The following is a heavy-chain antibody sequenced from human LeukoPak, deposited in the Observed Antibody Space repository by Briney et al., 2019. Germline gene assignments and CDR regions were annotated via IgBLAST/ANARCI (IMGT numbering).Heavy chain of an antibody. CDR2: ISSDGGST. V-gene: IGHV3-64D*06. D-gene: IGHD4-23*01. CDR3: VKDRWIDY. Sequence: GGSLRLSCSVSGFTFSDYAMHWVRQASGKGLKYVSSISSDGGSTYYADSVKGRFTISRDNSKNTLYLQMSSLRAEDTALYYCVKDRWIDYWGQRALVTVSS. CDR1: GFTFSDYA. J-gene: IGHJ4*02.